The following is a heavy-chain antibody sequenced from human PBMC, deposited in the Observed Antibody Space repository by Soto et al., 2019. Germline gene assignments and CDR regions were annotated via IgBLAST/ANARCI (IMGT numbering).Heavy chain of an antibody. J-gene: IGHJ6*02. CDR2: ISYDGSNK. Sequence: QVQLVESGGGVVQPGRSLRLSCAASGFTFSSYAMHWVRQAPGKGLEWVAVISYDGSNKYYADSVKGRFTISRDNSKNTLYLQMNSLRAEDTAVYYCARDNWNYGDYYYGMDVWGQGTTVTVSS. D-gene: IGHD1-7*01. CDR3: ARDNWNYGDYYYGMDV. V-gene: IGHV3-30-3*01. CDR1: GFTFSSYA.